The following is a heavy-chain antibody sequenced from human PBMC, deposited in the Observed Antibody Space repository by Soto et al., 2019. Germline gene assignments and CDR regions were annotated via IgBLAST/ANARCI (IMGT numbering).Heavy chain of an antibody. Sequence: PGESLKISCKGSGYSFTSYWIGWVRQMPGKGLEWMGIIYLGDSDTRYSPSFQGQVTISADKSISTAYLQWSSLKASDTAMYYCARWNSGSYGYYYYGMDVWGQGTTVTVSS. CDR2: IYLGDSDT. V-gene: IGHV5-51*01. CDR1: GYSFTSYW. J-gene: IGHJ6*02. D-gene: IGHD1-26*01. CDR3: ARWNSGSYGYYYYGMDV.